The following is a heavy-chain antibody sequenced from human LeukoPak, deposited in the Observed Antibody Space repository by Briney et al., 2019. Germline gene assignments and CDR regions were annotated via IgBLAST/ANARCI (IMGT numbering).Heavy chain of an antibody. CDR1: GFTFSSYA. CDR3: ARDLCWGCFDD. V-gene: IGHV3-64*01. D-gene: IGHD3-10*02. CDR2: ISSNGGST. J-gene: IGHJ4*02. Sequence: GGSLRLSCAASGFTFSSYAMHWVRQAPGKGLEYVSAISSNGGSTYYANSVKGRFTISRDNSKNTLYLQMNSLRVDDTAVYYCARDLCWGCFDDWGQGNLVTVSS.